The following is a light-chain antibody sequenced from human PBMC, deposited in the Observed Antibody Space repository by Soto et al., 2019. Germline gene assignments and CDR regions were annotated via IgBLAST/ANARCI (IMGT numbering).Light chain of an antibody. J-gene: IGKJ4*01. CDR3: QQFSAYPLT. Sequence: AIQLTQSPSSLSASVGDRVTITCRASLGINNGVAWYQQNPGKSPKLLIYETSNLASGVSFRFSGTGYGTQFTLTIGGLQPEDFATYHCQQFSAYPLTFGGGTKVEIK. CDR2: ETS. CDR1: LGINNG. V-gene: IGKV1-13*02.